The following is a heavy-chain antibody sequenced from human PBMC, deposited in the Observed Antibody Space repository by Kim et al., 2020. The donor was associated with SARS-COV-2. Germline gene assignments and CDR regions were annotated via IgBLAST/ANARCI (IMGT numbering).Heavy chain of an antibody. CDR1: GGSISSYY. V-gene: IGHV4-59*01. J-gene: IGHJ4*02. CDR2: IYYSGST. D-gene: IGHD6-13*01. CDR3: ARGLAAAGFHFDY. Sequence: SETLFLTCTVSGGSISSYYWSWIRQPPGKGLEWIGYIYYSGSTNYNPSLKSRVTISVDTSKNQFTRKLISVTAADTAVYYCARGLAAAGFHFDYWGQGTLVTFSS.